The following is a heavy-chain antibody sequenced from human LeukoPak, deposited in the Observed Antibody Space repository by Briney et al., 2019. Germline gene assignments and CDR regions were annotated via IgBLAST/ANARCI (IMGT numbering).Heavy chain of an antibody. Sequence: ASVKVSCKASGYTLTGYYMHWVRQAPGQGLEWMGWINPNSGGTNYAQKFQGRVTMTRDTSISTAYMELSRLRSDDTAVYYCARLLWFGETDMDVWGKGTTVTISS. CDR2: INPNSGGT. D-gene: IGHD3-10*01. J-gene: IGHJ6*03. CDR1: GYTLTGYY. V-gene: IGHV1-2*02. CDR3: ARLLWFGETDMDV.